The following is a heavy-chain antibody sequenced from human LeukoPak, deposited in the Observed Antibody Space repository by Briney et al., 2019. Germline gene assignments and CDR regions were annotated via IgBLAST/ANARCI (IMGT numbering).Heavy chain of an antibody. CDR2: ISYDGSNK. J-gene: IGHJ4*02. Sequence: GRSLRLSCAASGFTFSSYGMHWVRQASGKGLEWVAVISYDGSNKYYADSVKGRFTISRDNSKNTLYLQMNSLRAEDTAVYYCAKDPFDYWGQGTLVTVSS. CDR1: GFTFSSYG. CDR3: AKDPFDY. V-gene: IGHV3-30*18.